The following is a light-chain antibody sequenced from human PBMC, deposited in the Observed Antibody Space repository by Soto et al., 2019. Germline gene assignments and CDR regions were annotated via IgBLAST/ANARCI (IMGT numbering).Light chain of an antibody. V-gene: IGKV3-20*01. J-gene: IGKJ1*01. CDR3: QQYGSSSWT. CDR1: QRVSSSY. Sequence: EIVLTQSPGTLSLSPGERATLSCRASQRVSSSYLAWYQQKPGQAPRLLIYGASSRATGIPDRFSGSGSGTDFTLTISRLEPEDFAVYYRQQYGSSSWTFGQGTKVEIK. CDR2: GAS.